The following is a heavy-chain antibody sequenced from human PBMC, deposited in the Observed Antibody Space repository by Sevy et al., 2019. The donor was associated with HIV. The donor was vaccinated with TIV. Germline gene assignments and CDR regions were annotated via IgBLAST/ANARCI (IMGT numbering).Heavy chain of an antibody. V-gene: IGHV3-30*02. CDR1: GFTFSSYG. J-gene: IGHJ6*02. CDR2: IRYDGSNK. CDR3: AKDSPSYYDYIWGSYRDSLGYGMDV. Sequence: GGSLRLSCAASGFTFSSYGMHWVRQAPGKGLEWVAFIRYDGSNKYYADSVKGRFTISRDNSKNTLYLQMNSLRAEDPAVYYCAKDSPSYYDYIWGSYRDSLGYGMDVWGQGTTVTVSS. D-gene: IGHD3-16*02.